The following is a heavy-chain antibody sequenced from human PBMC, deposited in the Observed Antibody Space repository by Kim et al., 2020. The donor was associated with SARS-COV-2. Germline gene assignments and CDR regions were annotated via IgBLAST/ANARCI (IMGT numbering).Heavy chain of an antibody. CDR1: GFTFSASA. D-gene: IGHD4-17*01. CDR2: IRSKPNNYAT. Sequence: GGSLRLSCAASGFTFSASAMHRVRQASGKGLEWVGRIRSKPNNYATSYAASVTGRFTISRDDSTNTVYLQMDSLKTDDTAVYFCSRHHGKHGDRGFDNWG. J-gene: IGHJ4*01. V-gene: IGHV3-73*01. CDR3: SRHHGKHGDRGFDN.